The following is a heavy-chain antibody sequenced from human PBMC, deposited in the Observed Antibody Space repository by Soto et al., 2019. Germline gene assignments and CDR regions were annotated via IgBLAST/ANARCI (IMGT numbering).Heavy chain of an antibody. V-gene: IGHV4-39*07. CDR1: GGSISSSSYY. CDR3: ARDQADYYGSGSYYNYYYYYMDV. Sequence: LPLTCTVSGGSISSSSYYWGWIRQPPGKGLEWIGSIYYSGSTYYNPSLKSRVTISVDTSKNQFSLKLSSVTAADTAVYYCARDQADYYGSGSYYNYYYYYMDVWGKGTTVTVSS. J-gene: IGHJ6*03. CDR2: IYYSGST. D-gene: IGHD3-10*01.